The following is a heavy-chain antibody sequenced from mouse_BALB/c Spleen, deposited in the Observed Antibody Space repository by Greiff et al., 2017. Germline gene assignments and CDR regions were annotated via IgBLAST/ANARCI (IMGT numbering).Heavy chain of an antibody. Sequence: VQLQQSGAELVKPGASVKLSCTASGFNIKDTYMHWVKQRPEQGLEWIGRIDPANGNTKYDPKFQGKATITADTSSNTAYLQLSSLTSEDTAVYYCARSPIYYDYGDAMDYWGQGTSVTVSS. CDR1: GFNIKDTY. J-gene: IGHJ4*01. CDR2: IDPANGNT. CDR3: ARSPIYYDYGDAMDY. D-gene: IGHD2-4*01. V-gene: IGHV14-3*02.